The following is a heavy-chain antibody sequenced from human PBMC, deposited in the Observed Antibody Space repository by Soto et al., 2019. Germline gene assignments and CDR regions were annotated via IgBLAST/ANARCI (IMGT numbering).Heavy chain of an antibody. CDR1: GDYISSYY. Sequence: SETLSLTCTVSGDYISSYYWSWIRQPPGKGLEWIGYIYYSGSTNYNPSLKSRVTISVDTSKNQFSLKLSSVTAADTAVYYCARRYGPGFDYWGQGTLVTVSS. V-gene: IGHV4-59*08. CDR3: ARRYGPGFDY. J-gene: IGHJ4*02. D-gene: IGHD4-17*01. CDR2: IYYSGST.